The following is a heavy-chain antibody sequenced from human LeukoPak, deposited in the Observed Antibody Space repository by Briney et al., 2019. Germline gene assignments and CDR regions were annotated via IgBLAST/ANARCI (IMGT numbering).Heavy chain of an antibody. J-gene: IGHJ4*02. D-gene: IGHD2-2*01. CDR3: AKVSGILVVPAAMTFDY. V-gene: IGHV3-23*01. Sequence: GGSLRLSRAASGFTFSTYAMHWVRQAPGKGLEYLSTISGNGGSTYEADSVKGRFTISRDNSKNTLYLQMNSLRAEDTAVYYCAKVSGILVVPAAMTFDYWGQGTLVTVSS. CDR1: GFTFSTYA. CDR2: ISGNGGST.